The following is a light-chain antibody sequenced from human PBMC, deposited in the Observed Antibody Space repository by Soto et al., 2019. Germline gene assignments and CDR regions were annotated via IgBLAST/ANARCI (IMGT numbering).Light chain of an antibody. J-gene: IGLJ1*01. V-gene: IGLV2-8*01. CDR1: SSDVGGYNY. CDR3: SSYSGTNYHFV. CDR2: EVS. Sequence: QSALTQPPSASGSFGQSFTISCTGTSSDVGGYNYVSWYQQHPGKAPKLMIYEVSERPSGVPDRFSGSKSGNTASLTVSGLQADDEADYYCSSYSGTNYHFVFGTGTKVTVL.